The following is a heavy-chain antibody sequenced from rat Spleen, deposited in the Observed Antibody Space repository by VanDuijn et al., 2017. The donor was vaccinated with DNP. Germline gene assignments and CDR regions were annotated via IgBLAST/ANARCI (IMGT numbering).Heavy chain of an antibody. V-gene: IGHV3-1*01. J-gene: IGHJ2*01. CDR3: ARWGTYFDY. CDR1: GYSITSNY. Sequence: EVQLQESGPGLVKPSQSLSLTCSVTGYSITSNYWGWIRQFPGNKMEYIGHITYSGSTNYNPSLKRRISITRETWKNQFFLQLNSVTTEDTATYYCARWGTYFDYWGQGVMVTVSS. CDR2: ITYSGST.